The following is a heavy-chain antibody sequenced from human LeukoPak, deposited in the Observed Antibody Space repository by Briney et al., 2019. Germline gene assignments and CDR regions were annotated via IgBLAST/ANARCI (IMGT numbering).Heavy chain of an antibody. CDR1: GFTFSHYN. J-gene: IGHJ4*02. D-gene: IGHD6-19*01. CDR2: ISGSTGYI. CDR3: ARDRSSDWHFDF. Sequence: GGSLRLSCAASGFTFSHYNMNWVRQAPGKGLEWVSSISGSTGYIYYADSAKGRFTISRDNAKNSLFLQVNSLRAEDTAVYYCARDRSSDWHFDFWGPGTPVTVSS. V-gene: IGHV3-21*01.